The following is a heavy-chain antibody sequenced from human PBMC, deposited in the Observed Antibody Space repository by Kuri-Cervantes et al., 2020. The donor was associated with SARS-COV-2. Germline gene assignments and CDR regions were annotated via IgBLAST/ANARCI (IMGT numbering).Heavy chain of an antibody. V-gene: IGHV3-30*04. D-gene: IGHD3-10*01. Sequence: LSLTCAASGFTFSSYAMHWVRQAPGKGLEWVAVISYDGSNKYYADSVKGRFTISRDNSKNTLYLQMNSLRAEDTAVYYCAREEMGFGFLDYWGQGTLVTVSS. J-gene: IGHJ4*02. CDR1: GFTFSSYA. CDR2: ISYDGSNK. CDR3: AREEMGFGFLDY.